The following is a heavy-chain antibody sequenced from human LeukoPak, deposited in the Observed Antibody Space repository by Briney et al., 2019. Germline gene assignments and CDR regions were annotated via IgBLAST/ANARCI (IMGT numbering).Heavy chain of an antibody. Sequence: GASVKVSCKASGGTFSSYAISWVRQAPGQGLEWMGRIIPILGIANYAQKFQGRVTITADKSTSTAYMELSSLRSEDTAVYYCARDSGLTTVTTKGAFDIWGQGTMVTVSS. V-gene: IGHV1-69*04. CDR1: GGTFSSYA. CDR3: ARDSGLTTVTTKGAFDI. CDR2: IIPILGIA. J-gene: IGHJ3*02. D-gene: IGHD4-17*01.